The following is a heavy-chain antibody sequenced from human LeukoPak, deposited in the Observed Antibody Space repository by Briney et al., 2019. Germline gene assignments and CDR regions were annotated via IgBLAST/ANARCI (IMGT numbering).Heavy chain of an antibody. CDR3: ARKTGYSSGRFDP. Sequence: GGSLRLSCAASGFTFSSYSMNWVRQAPGKGLEWVSSISSSSSYIYYADSVKGRFTISRDNAKNSLYLQMNSLRAEDTAVYYCARKTGYSSGRFDPWGQGTLVTVSS. CDR1: GFTFSSYS. V-gene: IGHV3-21*01. J-gene: IGHJ5*02. CDR2: ISSSSSYI. D-gene: IGHD6-19*01.